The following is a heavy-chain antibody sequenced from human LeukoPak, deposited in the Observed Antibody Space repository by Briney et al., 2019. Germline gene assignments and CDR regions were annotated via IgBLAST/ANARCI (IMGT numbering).Heavy chain of an antibody. Sequence: SETLSLTCTVSGDSISSGDYYWSWIRQPAGKGLEWIGRISSSGSTNYNPPLKSRVTISVDTSKNQFSLKLSSVTAADTAVYFCARGPYSYDSSGAFDIWGQGTMVTISS. J-gene: IGHJ3*02. CDR1: GDSISSGDYY. CDR2: ISSSGST. D-gene: IGHD3-22*01. V-gene: IGHV4-61*02. CDR3: ARGPYSYDSSGAFDI.